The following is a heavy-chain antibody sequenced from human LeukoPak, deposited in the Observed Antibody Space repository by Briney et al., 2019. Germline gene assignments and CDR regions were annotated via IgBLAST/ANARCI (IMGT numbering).Heavy chain of an antibody. CDR2: IYYSGST. J-gene: IGHJ4*02. CDR1: GGSISSGGYY. CDR3: ARGGRAYLDY. D-gene: IGHD3-16*01. V-gene: IGHV4-31*03. Sequence: SETLSLTCNVSGGSISSGGYYWSWIRQHPGKGLEWIGYIYYSGSTYYNPSLKSRVTISVDTSKNQFSLKLSSVTAADTAVYYCARGGRAYLDYWGQGALVTVSS.